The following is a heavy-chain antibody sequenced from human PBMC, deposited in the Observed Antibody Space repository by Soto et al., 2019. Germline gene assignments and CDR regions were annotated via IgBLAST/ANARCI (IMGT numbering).Heavy chain of an antibody. V-gene: IGHV3-23*01. D-gene: IGHD3-3*01. Sequence: GGSLRLSCAASGFNFRSYAMTWIRQASGKGREWVSVGSGKSHPAYYVDPCKGRFTASRDTSEATLHLQMNSLKAQDTAICSCSKPKVLANSPPFIFERSPPAHYYHSYMDVSGKRTACTASS. J-gene: IGHJ6*03. CDR2: GSGKSHPA. CDR3: SKPKVLANSPPFIFERSPPAHYYHSYMDV. CDR1: GFNFRSYA.